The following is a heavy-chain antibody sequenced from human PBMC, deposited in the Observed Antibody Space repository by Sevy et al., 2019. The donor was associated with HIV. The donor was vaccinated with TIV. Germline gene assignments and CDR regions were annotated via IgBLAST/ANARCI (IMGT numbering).Heavy chain of an antibody. CDR2: ISAYNGNT. Sequence: GESLKISCKASGYTFTSYGISWVRQAPGQGLEWMGWISAYNGNTNYAQKLQGRVTMTTDTSTSTAYMELRSLRSDDTAVYYCARDGPGYSSSVFWGQGTLVTVSS. V-gene: IGHV1-18*01. CDR1: GYTFTSYG. CDR3: ARDGPGYSSSVF. J-gene: IGHJ4*02. D-gene: IGHD6-13*01.